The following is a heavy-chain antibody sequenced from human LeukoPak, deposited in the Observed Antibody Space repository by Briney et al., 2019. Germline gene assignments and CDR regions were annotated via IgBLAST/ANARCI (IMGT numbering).Heavy chain of an antibody. CDR1: GFTFNSYA. CDR3: ARDKVAAAPGDY. V-gene: IGHV3-64*01. J-gene: IGHJ4*02. Sequence: GGSLRLSCAASGFTFNSYAMHWVRQAPGKGLEYVSGMNSNGGSTYYANSVKGRFTISRDNSRNTLYLQMGSLRAEDMAVYYCARDKVAAAPGDYWGQGTLVTVSS. CDR2: MNSNGGST. D-gene: IGHD2-2*01.